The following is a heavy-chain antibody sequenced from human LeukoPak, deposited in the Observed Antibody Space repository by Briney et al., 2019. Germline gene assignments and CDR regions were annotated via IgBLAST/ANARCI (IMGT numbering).Heavy chain of an antibody. CDR2: IYTSGST. D-gene: IGHD6-13*01. V-gene: IGHV4-4*07. Sequence: SETLSLTCTVSGGSISSYYWSWIRQPAGKGLEWIGRIYTSGSTNYNPSLKSRVTISVDTSKNQFSLKLSSVTAADTAVYYCARKGASSSWYVDYYYGMDVWGQGTTVTVSS. CDR3: ARKGASSSWYVDYYYGMDV. CDR1: GGSISSYY. J-gene: IGHJ6*02.